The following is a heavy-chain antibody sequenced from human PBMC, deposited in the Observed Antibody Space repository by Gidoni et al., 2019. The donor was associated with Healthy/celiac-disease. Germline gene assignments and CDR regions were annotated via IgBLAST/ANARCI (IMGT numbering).Heavy chain of an antibody. Sequence: EVQLVESGGGLVEPGGSLRLSCAASGFPFSSLSMNWVRQAPGKGLEWVSSISSSSSYIYYADSVKGRFTISRDNAKNSLYLQMNSLRAEDTAVYYCARDKQDGDYLLNYGMDVWGQGTTVTVSS. J-gene: IGHJ6*02. V-gene: IGHV3-21*01. D-gene: IGHD4-17*01. CDR1: GFPFSSLS. CDR2: ISSSSSYI. CDR3: ARDKQDGDYLLNYGMDV.